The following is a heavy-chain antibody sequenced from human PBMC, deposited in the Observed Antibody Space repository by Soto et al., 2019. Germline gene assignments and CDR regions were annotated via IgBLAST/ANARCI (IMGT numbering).Heavy chain of an antibody. J-gene: IGHJ6*02. CDR2: ISWNSGSI. V-gene: IGHV3-9*01. CDR1: GFTFDDYA. CDR3: AKAYSSGTYYYYGMDV. Sequence: GGSLRLSCAASGFTFDDYAMHWVRQAPGKGLEWVSGISWNSGSIGYADSVKGRFTISRDNAKNSLYLQMNSLRAEDTALYYCAKAYSSGTYYYYGMDVWGQGTTVTVSS. D-gene: IGHD6-19*01.